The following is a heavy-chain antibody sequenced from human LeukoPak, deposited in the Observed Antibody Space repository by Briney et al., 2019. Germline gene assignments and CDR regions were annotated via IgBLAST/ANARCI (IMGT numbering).Heavy chain of an antibody. CDR1: GGSISSYY. D-gene: IGHD3-10*01. Sequence: SETLSLTCTVSGGSISSYYWSWIRQPPGKGLEWIGYIYYSGSTNYNPSLKSRVTISVDTSKNQFSLKLSSVTAADTAVYYCARAPMVRGVINFFFDYWGQGTLVTVSS. J-gene: IGHJ4*02. CDR2: IYYSGST. V-gene: IGHV4-59*01. CDR3: ARAPMVRGVINFFFDY.